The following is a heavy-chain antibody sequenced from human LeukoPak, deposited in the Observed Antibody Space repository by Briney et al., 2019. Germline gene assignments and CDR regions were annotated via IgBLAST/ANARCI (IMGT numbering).Heavy chain of an antibody. V-gene: IGHV4-34*01. CDR1: GGSFSGYY. D-gene: IGHD4-17*01. Sequence: PSETLSLTCAVYGGSFSGYYWSWIRQPPGKGLEWIGEINHSGSTNYNPSLKSRVTISVDTSKNQFSLKLSAVTAADTAVYYCARAAPVIYGDDNYHYYMDVWGKGTTVTVSS. J-gene: IGHJ6*03. CDR2: INHSGST. CDR3: ARAAPVIYGDDNYHYYMDV.